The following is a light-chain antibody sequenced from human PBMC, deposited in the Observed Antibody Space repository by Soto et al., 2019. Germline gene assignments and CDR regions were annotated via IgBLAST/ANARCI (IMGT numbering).Light chain of an antibody. J-gene: IGKJ1*01. CDR2: DAS. CDR1: QSVGKY. V-gene: IGKV3-11*01. Sequence: ILMTQSPATLSLSPGERAALSCRASQSVGKYLVWYQQKPGQAPRLLIYDASNRATGIPARFSGSGSGTDFTLTISSLEPEDVAVYYCQQRGNRPPWTFGQGTKVDIK. CDR3: QQRGNRPPWT.